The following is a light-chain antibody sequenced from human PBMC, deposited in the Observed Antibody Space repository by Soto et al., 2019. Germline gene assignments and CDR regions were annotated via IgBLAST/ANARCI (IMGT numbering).Light chain of an antibody. CDR2: DVS. V-gene: IGLV2-14*01. CDR1: SSDVGGYNY. Sequence: QSVQTRPASVSGSPGQSITISCTGTSSDVGGYNYVSWYQQHPGKAPKLMIYDVSNRPSGVSNRFSGSKSGNTASLTISGLQAEDEADYYCSSYTSSSTLGYVFGTGTKVTVL. J-gene: IGLJ1*01. CDR3: SSYTSSSTLGYV.